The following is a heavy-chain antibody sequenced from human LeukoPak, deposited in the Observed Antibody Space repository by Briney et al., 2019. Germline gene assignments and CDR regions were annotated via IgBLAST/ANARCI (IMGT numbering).Heavy chain of an antibody. Sequence: SKTLSLTCAVSGCSISSGYYRGWSRQPPGKGLEWIGSIYHSGSTYYNPSLKSRVTISVDTSKNQFSLKLSSVTAADTAVYYCASTTDPAFDIWGQGTMVTVSS. CDR1: GCSISSGYY. CDR3: ASTTDPAFDI. D-gene: IGHD4-17*01. V-gene: IGHV4-38-2*01. CDR2: IYHSGST. J-gene: IGHJ3*02.